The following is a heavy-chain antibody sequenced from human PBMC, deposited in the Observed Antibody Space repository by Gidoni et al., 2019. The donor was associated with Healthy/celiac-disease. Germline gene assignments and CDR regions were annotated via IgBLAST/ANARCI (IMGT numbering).Heavy chain of an antibody. D-gene: IGHD6-19*01. J-gene: IGHJ4*02. V-gene: IGHV5-10-1*01. Sequence: EVQLVQSGAAVKQPGESLRISCKGSGYSFTSYWISWVRQTPGKGLEWMGRIDPSDSYTNYSPSFQGHVTISADKSISTAYLQWSSLKASDTAMYYCASSIAVAGEFDYWGQGTLVTVSS. CDR3: ASSIAVAGEFDY. CDR1: GYSFTSYW. CDR2: IDPSDSYT.